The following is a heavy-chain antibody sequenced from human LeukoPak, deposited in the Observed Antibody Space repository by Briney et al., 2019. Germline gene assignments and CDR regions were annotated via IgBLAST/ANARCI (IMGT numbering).Heavy chain of an antibody. D-gene: IGHD6-19*01. CDR3: AHLGQWLAQFDY. V-gene: IGHV3-23*01. CDR2: VSGSGDNT. CDR1: GFTFTNYA. J-gene: IGHJ4*02. Sequence: SGGSLRLSCVASGFTFTNYAMSWVRQAPGEGLEWVSSVSGSGDNTYYADSVKGRFTISRDNSEKTLYLQMNSLRAEDTAIYYCAHLGQWLAQFDYWGQGTLVTVSS.